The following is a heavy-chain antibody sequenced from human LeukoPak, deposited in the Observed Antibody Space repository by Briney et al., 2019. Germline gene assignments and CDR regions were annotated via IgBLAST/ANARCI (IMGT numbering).Heavy chain of an antibody. CDR1: GFTFTTYW. D-gene: IGHD1-14*01. J-gene: IGHJ4*02. CDR3: ARAVTVDY. CDR2: IKYDGNEK. V-gene: IGHV3-7*01. Sequence: GGSLRLSCAASGFTFTTYWMHWVRQAPGKGVEWVANIKYDGNEKYYGDSVKGRFTISRDNAKNSLFLQMNSLGAEDTAVYYCARAVTVDYWGQGTLVTVSS.